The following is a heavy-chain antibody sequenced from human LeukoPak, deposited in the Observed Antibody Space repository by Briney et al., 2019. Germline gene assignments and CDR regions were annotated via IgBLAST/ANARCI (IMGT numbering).Heavy chain of an antibody. D-gene: IGHD6-13*01. CDR1: GYSISSGYY. Sequence: SETLSLTCTVSGYSISSGYYWGWIRQPPGKGLEWIGSIYYSGSTYYNPSLKSRVTISVDTSKNQFSLKLSSVTAADTAVYYCARGSAAGTWLWGQGTLVTVSS. CDR3: ARGSAAGTWL. V-gene: IGHV4-38-2*02. J-gene: IGHJ4*02. CDR2: IYYSGST.